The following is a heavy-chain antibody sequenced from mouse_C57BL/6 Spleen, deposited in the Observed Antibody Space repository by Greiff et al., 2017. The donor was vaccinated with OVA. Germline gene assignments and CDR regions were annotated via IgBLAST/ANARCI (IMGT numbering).Heavy chain of an antibody. CDR2: ISSGSSTI. D-gene: IGHD1-1*01. Sequence: EVQGVESGGGLVKPGGSLKLSCAASGFTFSDYGMHWVRQAPEKGLEWVAYISSGSSTIYYADTVKGRFTIFRDNAKNTLFLQMTSLRSDDTAMYYCARDTTVHFDFWGQGTTLTVSS. CDR3: ARDTTVHFDF. V-gene: IGHV5-17*01. CDR1: GFTFSDYG. J-gene: IGHJ2*01.